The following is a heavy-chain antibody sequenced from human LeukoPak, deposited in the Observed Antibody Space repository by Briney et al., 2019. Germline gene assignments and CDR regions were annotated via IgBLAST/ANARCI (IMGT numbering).Heavy chain of an antibody. Sequence: GGSLRLSCAASGFTFSDYYMSWIRQAPGKGLEWVSYISSSGSTIYYADSVKGRFTISRDNAKNSLYLQMNSLRAEDTAVCYCARGVGATHYYYYGMDVWGQGTTVTVSS. CDR3: ARGVGATHYYYYGMDV. CDR1: GFTFSDYY. J-gene: IGHJ6*02. D-gene: IGHD1-26*01. CDR2: ISSSGSTI. V-gene: IGHV3-11*01.